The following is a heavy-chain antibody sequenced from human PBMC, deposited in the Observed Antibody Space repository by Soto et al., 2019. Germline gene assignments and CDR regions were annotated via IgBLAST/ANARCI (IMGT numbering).Heavy chain of an antibody. CDR3: ARDDYHYAYANGFDP. CDR2: IYYSGST. J-gene: IGHJ5*02. CDR1: GFPISSYD. V-gene: IGHV4-59*01. Sequence: SETLSLTWTFSGFPISSYDLSWIRQPPGKGLEWIGYIYYSGSTNYNPSLKSRVIISVDTSKNQFSLKLSSVTAADTAVYYCARDDYHYAYANGFDPWGQGTLVPVSS. D-gene: IGHD4-17*01.